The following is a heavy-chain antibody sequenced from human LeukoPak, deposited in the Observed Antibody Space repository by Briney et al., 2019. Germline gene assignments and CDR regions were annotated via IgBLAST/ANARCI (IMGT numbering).Heavy chain of an antibody. CDR3: ARDEIEYGMDV. D-gene: IGHD3-22*01. Sequence: GGSQRLSCAVSGLIVGRDCVSWVRQAPGKGLEWVAVISYDGSNKYYADSVKGRFTISRDNSKNTLYLQMNSLRAEDTAVYYCARDEIEYGMDVWGQGTTVTVSS. CDR1: GLIVGRDC. J-gene: IGHJ6*02. CDR2: ISYDGSNK. V-gene: IGHV3-30*03.